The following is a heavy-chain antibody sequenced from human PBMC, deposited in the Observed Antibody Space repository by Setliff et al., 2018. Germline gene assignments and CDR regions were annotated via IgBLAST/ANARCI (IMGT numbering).Heavy chain of an antibody. CDR3: ARYRNYFDSSGQTQYYYMDV. CDR1: GDSINPYY. J-gene: IGHJ6*03. CDR2: IYYSGAT. Sequence: SETLSLTCSVSGDSINPYYWTWIRQPPGKGLEWIGFIYYSGATTYNPSLKSRVTISVDTSKNQFSLNLNSVTAADTAVYYCARYRNYFDSSGQTQYYYMDVWGKGTTVTVSS. V-gene: IGHV4-59*01. D-gene: IGHD3-22*01.